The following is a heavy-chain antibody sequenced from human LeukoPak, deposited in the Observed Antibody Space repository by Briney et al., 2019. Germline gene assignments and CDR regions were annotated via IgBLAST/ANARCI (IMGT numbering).Heavy chain of an antibody. J-gene: IGHJ3*02. CDR1: GLTFSSYA. D-gene: IGHD3-10*02. CDR3: AKVLFGELSSRNREAFDI. V-gene: IGHV3-23*01. Sequence: PGGSLRLSCAASGLTFSSYAMSWVRQAPGKGLEWVSAISGSGGSTYYADSVKGRFTISRDNSKNTLYLQMNSLRAEDTAVYYCAKVLFGELSSRNREAFDIWGQGTMVTVSS. CDR2: ISGSGGST.